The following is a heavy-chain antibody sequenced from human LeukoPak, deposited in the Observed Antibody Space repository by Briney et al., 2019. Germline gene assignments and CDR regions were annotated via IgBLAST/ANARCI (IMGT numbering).Heavy chain of an antibody. CDR1: GVTFSGYS. J-gene: IGHJ4*02. CDR2: ITATSLHI. D-gene: IGHD2-2*01. CDR3: AKKRDIVLVPAAFDY. Sequence: PGGSLRLSCAASGVTFSGYSMNWVRQAPGKGLEWVSAITATSLHIYYADSVKGRFTISRDNGKNSAYLQMNSLRAEDTAVYYCAKKRDIVLVPAAFDYWGQGTLVTVSS. V-gene: IGHV3-21*04.